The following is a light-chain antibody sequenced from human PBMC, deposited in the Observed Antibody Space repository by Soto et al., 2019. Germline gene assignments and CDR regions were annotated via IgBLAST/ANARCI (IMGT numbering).Light chain of an antibody. J-gene: IGLJ2*01. CDR3: FSYSSTTDRV. Sequence: QSALTQPASVSGSPGQSVTISCTGTSSDVTGYNSVSWYQQHPGKGPKLIIYGVNNRPSGVSDRFFGSKSGNTASLTISGLQAEDEADYYCFSYSSTTDRVFCGGTKLTVL. CDR2: GVN. V-gene: IGLV2-14*01. CDR1: SSDVTGYNS.